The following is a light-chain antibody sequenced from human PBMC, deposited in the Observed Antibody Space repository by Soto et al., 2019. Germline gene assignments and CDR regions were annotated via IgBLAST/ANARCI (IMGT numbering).Light chain of an antibody. Sequence: EIVLTQSPGTLSLSPGERATLSCRASQSVSSSDLAWHQQKPGQAPRLLIYGASSRATGVPDRFSGSGSGTDFTLTISRLEPEDFVVYYCRQYGSSPPMYTFGQGTKLEIK. CDR1: QSVSSSD. CDR3: RQYGSSPPMYT. J-gene: IGKJ2*01. CDR2: GAS. V-gene: IGKV3-20*01.